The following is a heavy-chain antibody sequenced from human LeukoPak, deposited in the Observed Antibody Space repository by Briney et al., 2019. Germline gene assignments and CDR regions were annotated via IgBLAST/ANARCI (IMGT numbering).Heavy chain of an antibody. V-gene: IGHV4-30-4*01. Sequence: SETLSLTCTVSGGSISSGDYYWSWIRQPPGKGLEWIGYIYYSGSTYYNPSLKSRVTISVDTSKNQFSLKLSSVTAADTAVYYCARAERPMPTSYYFDYWGQGTLVTVSS. CDR1: GGSISSGDYY. D-gene: IGHD2-2*01. CDR2: IYYSGST. CDR3: ARAERPMPTSYYFDY. J-gene: IGHJ4*02.